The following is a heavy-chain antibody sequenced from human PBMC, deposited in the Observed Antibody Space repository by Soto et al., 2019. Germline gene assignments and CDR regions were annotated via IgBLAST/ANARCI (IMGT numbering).Heavy chain of an antibody. J-gene: IGHJ2*01. V-gene: IGHV1-3*01. CDR1: GYTFSNYG. Sequence: QVHLVQSGAEVKKPGASVKVSCKASGYTFSNYGIHWVRQAPGQRLEWMGWINAGNGNTKYSEKFQGRVTITRDTSASTAYMELSSLRSEDTAVYYCARSGYSSGWSHWYFDFWGRGTLVTVSS. D-gene: IGHD6-19*01. CDR3: ARSGYSSGWSHWYFDF. CDR2: INAGNGNT.